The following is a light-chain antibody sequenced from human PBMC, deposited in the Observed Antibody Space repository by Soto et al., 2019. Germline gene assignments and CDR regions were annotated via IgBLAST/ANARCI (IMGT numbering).Light chain of an antibody. CDR3: QQYGSSPPMT. CDR1: QSVISN. V-gene: IGKV3-20*01. J-gene: IGKJ1*01. Sequence: EIVITQSPSTLSVSPGERVTLSCRASQSVISNLAWYQQKPGQAPRLLIYGASTRATGIPDKFSGSGSGTDFTLTISRLDPEDFAVYYCQQYGSSPPMTFGQGTKVDIK. CDR2: GAS.